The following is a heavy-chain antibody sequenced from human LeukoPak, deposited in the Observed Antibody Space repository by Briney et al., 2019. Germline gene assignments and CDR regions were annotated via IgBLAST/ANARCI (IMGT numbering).Heavy chain of an antibody. Sequence: GGSLRLSCAASGFTFSNAWMSWVRQAPGKGLEWVSVFYVGGATYYADSVKGRFTISRDNSENTLYLQMKSLRAEDTAVYYCARGDGYNFFVYWGQGTLVTVSS. D-gene: IGHD5-24*01. J-gene: IGHJ4*02. CDR1: GFTFSNAW. V-gene: IGHV3-53*01. CDR2: FYVGGAT. CDR3: ARGDGYNFFVY.